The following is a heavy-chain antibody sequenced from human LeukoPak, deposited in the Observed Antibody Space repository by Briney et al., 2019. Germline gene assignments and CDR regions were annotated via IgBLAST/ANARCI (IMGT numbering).Heavy chain of an antibody. V-gene: IGHV3-23*01. CDR3: AKDGLYYDFWSETYYFDY. J-gene: IGHJ4*02. D-gene: IGHD3-3*01. CDR2: ISGSGGST. CDR1: GFTFSSYA. Sequence: GGSLRLSCAASGFTFSSYAMSWVRQAPGKGLEWVSAISGSGGSTYYADSVKGRFTISRDNSKNTLYLQMNSLRAEDTAVYYCAKDGLYYDFWSETYYFDYWGQGTLVTVSS.